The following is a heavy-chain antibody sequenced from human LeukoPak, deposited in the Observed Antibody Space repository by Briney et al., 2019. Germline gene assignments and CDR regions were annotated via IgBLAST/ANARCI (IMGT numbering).Heavy chain of an antibody. CDR1: GFMFSSFG. CDR3: AKLQGDITMVRGVPNGFDY. Sequence: PGGSLRLSCAASGFMFSSFGLHWVRQAPGKGLEWVAFIGYDGSNKWYADSVKGRFTISRDNSKNTLYLQMNSLRAEDTAVYYCAKLQGDITMVRGVPNGFDYWGQGTLVTVSS. CDR2: IGYDGSNK. J-gene: IGHJ4*01. D-gene: IGHD3-10*01. V-gene: IGHV3-30*02.